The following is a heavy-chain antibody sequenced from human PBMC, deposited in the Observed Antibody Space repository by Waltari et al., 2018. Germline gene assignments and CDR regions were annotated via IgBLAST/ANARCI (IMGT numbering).Heavy chain of an antibody. D-gene: IGHD3-3*01. CDR1: GFPFSRYA. CDR2: MSGGGGGT. Sequence: EVPLLESGGGLVQPGGSLRLSCAASGFPFSRYAMRWVRQAPGKGLEWVSTMSGGGGGTDYADSVKGRFTIFRDNPKNTLYLQLNSLRAGDTAVYYCAKRPFGVVSDDAFDIWGQGTMVTVSS. CDR3: AKRPFGVVSDDAFDI. V-gene: IGHV3-23*01. J-gene: IGHJ3*02.